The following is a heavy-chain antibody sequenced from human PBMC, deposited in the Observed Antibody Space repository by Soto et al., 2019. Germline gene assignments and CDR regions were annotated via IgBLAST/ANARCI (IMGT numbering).Heavy chain of an antibody. J-gene: IGHJ4*02. D-gene: IGHD2-21*02. CDR2: INAGNGNT. Sequence: GASVKVSCTASGYTFTSYAMHWVRQAPGQRLEWMGWINAGNGNTKYSQKFQGRVTITRDTSASTAYIELSSLRSEDTAVYYCARSIVVVTALDYWGQGTLVTVSS. CDR3: ARSIVVVTALDY. CDR1: GYTFTSYA. V-gene: IGHV1-3*01.